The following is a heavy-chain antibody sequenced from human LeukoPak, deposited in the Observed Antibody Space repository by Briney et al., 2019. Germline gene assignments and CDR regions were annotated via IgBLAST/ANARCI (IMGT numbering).Heavy chain of an antibody. J-gene: IGHJ4*02. D-gene: IGHD3-22*01. Sequence: SVKVSCKASGGPFSSYAISWVRQAPGQGLEWMGGIIPIFGTANYAQKFQGRVTITTDESTSTAYMELSSLRSEDTAVYYCANNYYDSSGYYSYWGQGTLVTVSS. CDR1: GGPFSSYA. V-gene: IGHV1-69*05. CDR2: IIPIFGTA. CDR3: ANNYYDSSGYYSY.